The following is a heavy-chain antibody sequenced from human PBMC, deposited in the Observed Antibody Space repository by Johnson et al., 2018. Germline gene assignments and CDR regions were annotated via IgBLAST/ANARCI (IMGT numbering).Heavy chain of an antibody. CDR3: AGPPWSGYFAY. CDR1: GFIFSDYW. V-gene: IGHV3-7*01. Sequence: VQLVQSGGGLVQPGGSLRLSCAASGFIFSDYWMSWVRQAPGKGLEWLANLKEDGSAEYYVDSLKGRCTLSRDNAKDSLYLRMNSLGAEDTAVYSCAGPPWSGYFAYWGQGTLVTVSS. D-gene: IGHD3-3*01. CDR2: LKEDGSAE. J-gene: IGHJ4*02.